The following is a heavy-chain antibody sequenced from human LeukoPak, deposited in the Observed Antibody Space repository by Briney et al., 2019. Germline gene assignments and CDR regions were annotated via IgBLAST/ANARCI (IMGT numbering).Heavy chain of an antibody. J-gene: IGHJ3*02. V-gene: IGHV3-30*04. Sequence: PGRSLRLSCAASGFTFSSYAMHWVRQAPGKGLEWVAVISYDGSNKYYADSVKGRFTISRDNSKNTLYLQMNSLRAEDTAVYYCARDLQDDIVVVIPYRRGRISYAFDIWGQGKMVAVSS. CDR1: GFTFSSYA. CDR3: ARDLQDDIVVVIPYRRGRISYAFDI. CDR2: ISYDGSNK. D-gene: IGHD3-22*01.